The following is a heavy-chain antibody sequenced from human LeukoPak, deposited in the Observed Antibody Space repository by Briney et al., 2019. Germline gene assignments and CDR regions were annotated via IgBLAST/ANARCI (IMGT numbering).Heavy chain of an antibody. CDR1: GGSISSYY. V-gene: IGHV4-59*01. D-gene: IGHD2-2*01. CDR3: ARDPLYCSSTSCRTRYWYFDL. CDR2: IYYSGST. J-gene: IGHJ2*01. Sequence: TSETLSLTCTVSGGSISSYYWSWIRQPPGKGLEWIGYIYYSGSTNYNPSLKSRVTISVDTSKNQFSLKLSSVTAADTAVYYCARDPLYCSSTSCRTRYWYFDLWGRGTLVTVSS.